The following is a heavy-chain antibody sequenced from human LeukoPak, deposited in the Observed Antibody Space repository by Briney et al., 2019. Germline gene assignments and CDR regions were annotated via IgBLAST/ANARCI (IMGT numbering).Heavy chain of an antibody. CDR1: GFTFSSYS. Sequence: KTGGSLRLSCAASGFTFSSYSMNWVRQAPGKGLEWVSSISSSSSYIYYADSVKGRFTISRDNAKNSLYLQMNSLRAEDTAVYYRARGGIVPAAISNWFDPWGQGTLVTVSS. CDR3: ARGGIVPAAISNWFDP. J-gene: IGHJ5*02. V-gene: IGHV3-21*01. D-gene: IGHD2-2*01. CDR2: ISSSSSYI.